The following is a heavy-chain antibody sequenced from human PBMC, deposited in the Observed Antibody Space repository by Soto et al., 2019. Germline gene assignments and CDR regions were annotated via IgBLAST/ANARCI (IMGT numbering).Heavy chain of an antibody. CDR2: IYYSGST. Sequence: SETLSLTCTVSGGSISSSSYYWGWIRQPPGKGLEWIGSIYYSGSTNYNPSLKSRVTISVDTSKNQFSLKLSSVTAADTAVYYCARWQGITMVRGVIIGYYGMDVWGQGTTVTVSS. V-gene: IGHV4-39*07. CDR1: GGSISSSSYY. CDR3: ARWQGITMVRGVIIGYYGMDV. D-gene: IGHD3-10*01. J-gene: IGHJ6*02.